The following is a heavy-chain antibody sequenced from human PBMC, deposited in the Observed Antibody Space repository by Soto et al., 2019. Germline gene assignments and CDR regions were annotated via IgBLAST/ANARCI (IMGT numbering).Heavy chain of an antibody. D-gene: IGHD3-22*01. V-gene: IGHV1-18*01. CDR2: ISAYNGNT. Sequence: ASVKVSCKASGYTFTSYGISWVRQAPGQGLEWMGWISAYNGNTNYAQKLQGRVTMTTDTSTSTAYMELRSLRSDDTAVYYCARESYYDSSGYFSMDYWGQGTLVTVSS. CDR1: GYTFTSYG. J-gene: IGHJ4*02. CDR3: ARESYYDSSGYFSMDY.